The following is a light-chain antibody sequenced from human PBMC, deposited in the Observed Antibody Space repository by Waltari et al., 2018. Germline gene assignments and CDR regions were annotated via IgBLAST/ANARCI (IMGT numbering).Light chain of an antibody. V-gene: IGLV1-47*01. J-gene: IGLJ2*01. CDR1: SSNIGKNH. Sequence: QSLLTQSPSASGTPGQRVSIPCSGSSSNIGKNHAYWYQHFPGTAPRLLIYDSDRRPSGVPERFSASKSGTSASLAISGLRSEDEADYYCAAWDDSRSVVFGGGTRLTVL. CDR2: DSD. CDR3: AAWDDSRSVV.